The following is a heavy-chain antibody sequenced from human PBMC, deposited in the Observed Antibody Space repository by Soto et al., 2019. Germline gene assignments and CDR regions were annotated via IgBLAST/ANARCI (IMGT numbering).Heavy chain of an antibody. Sequence: QPQLVQSGVELKKPGASVRVSCKASGYPFTKFGINWVRQAPGQGLEWMGWISGHSGGTKYGPKFRDRWTMVTDTSSKTAYMELRSLKSDDTAVYYWAKDGGHGARMHICGMDVWGQGTTVTVSS. J-gene: IGHJ6*02. V-gene: IGHV1-18*01. D-gene: IGHD1-26*01. CDR2: ISGHSGGT. CDR1: GYPFTKFG. CDR3: AKDGGHGARMHICGMDV.